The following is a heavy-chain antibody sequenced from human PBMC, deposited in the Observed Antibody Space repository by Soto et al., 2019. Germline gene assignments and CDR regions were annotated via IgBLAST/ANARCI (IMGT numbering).Heavy chain of an antibody. CDR2: ISGFNGQT. Sequence: ASVKVSCKASGNTFASHGFSWVRQAPGQGLAWMGWISGFNGQTNYALKFQGRVTLTTDGSTSTAYMELRSLRSDDTAVYFCARVDPRGVAVVRDYWGQGTLVTVSS. D-gene: IGHD3-10*01. V-gene: IGHV1-18*01. CDR1: GNTFASHG. CDR3: ARVDPRGVAVVRDY. J-gene: IGHJ4*02.